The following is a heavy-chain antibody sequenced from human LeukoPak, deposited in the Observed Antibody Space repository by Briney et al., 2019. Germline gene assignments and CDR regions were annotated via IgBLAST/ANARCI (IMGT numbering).Heavy chain of an antibody. CDR3: ARDQGNYFDY. CDR2: IYYSGST. CDR1: GDSISSSY. Sequence: PSETLSLTCTVSGDSISSSYWSWIRQPPGKGLEWIGYIYYSGSTNYNPSLKSRVTISVDTSKNQFPLKLSSVTAADTAVYYCARDQGNYFDYWGQGTLVTVSS. V-gene: IGHV4-59*01. J-gene: IGHJ4*02.